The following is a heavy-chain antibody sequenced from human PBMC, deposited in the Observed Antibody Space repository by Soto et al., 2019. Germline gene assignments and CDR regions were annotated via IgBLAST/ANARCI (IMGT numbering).Heavy chain of an antibody. CDR3: ARESSSGWYFDY. D-gene: IGHD6-19*01. V-gene: IGHV3-21*01. J-gene: IGHJ4*02. Sequence: EVQLVESGGGLVKPGGSLRLSCAASGFTFSTYNMNWVRQAPGKGLEWVSSINSTITYIYYADSVKGRFTVSRDNAKNSLYLQMNSLRAGDTAVYYCARESSSGWYFDYWGQGTLVTVSS. CDR1: GFTFSTYN. CDR2: INSTITYI.